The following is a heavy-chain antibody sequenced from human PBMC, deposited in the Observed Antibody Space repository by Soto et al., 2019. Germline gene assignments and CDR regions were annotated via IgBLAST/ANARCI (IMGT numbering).Heavy chain of an antibody. CDR1: CFTLFSYG. Sequence: GASVKVSCKASCFTLFSYGCSWGRQAPGQGLEWMGWIITYNGNTNYAQKLQGRVTMTTDTSTGTAYMELRSLRSDDTAVYYCARFRGRDYYYGMDVWGQGTTVTVS. D-gene: IGHD3-10*01. CDR3: ARFRGRDYYYGMDV. J-gene: IGHJ6*02. CDR2: IITYNGNT. V-gene: IGHV1-18*01.